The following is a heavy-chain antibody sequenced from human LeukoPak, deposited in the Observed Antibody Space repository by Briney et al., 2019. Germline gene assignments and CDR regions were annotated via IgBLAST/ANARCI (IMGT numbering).Heavy chain of an antibody. Sequence: SETLSLTCTVSGGSISSGGYYWSWIRQHPGKGLEWIGYIYYSGSTYYNPSLKSRVTISVDTSKNQFSLKLSSVTAADTAVYYCARDPAWGLTAPGALDIWGQGTMVTVSS. CDR2: IYYSGST. CDR3: ARDPAWGLTAPGALDI. CDR1: GGSISSGGYY. D-gene: IGHD3-16*01. J-gene: IGHJ3*02. V-gene: IGHV4-31*03.